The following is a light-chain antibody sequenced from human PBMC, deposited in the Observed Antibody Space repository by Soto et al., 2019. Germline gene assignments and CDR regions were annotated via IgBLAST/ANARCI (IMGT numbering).Light chain of an antibody. V-gene: IGKV3-11*01. Sequence: EIVWTQSPATLSLSPGERATLSGRASQSVSRYLAWYQQKPGQAPRLLIYDASSRATGIPARFSGSGSGTDFTLTISSLEPEDFAVYYCQQRSNWPRWTFGQGTKVDI. J-gene: IGKJ1*01. CDR1: QSVSRY. CDR2: DAS. CDR3: QQRSNWPRWT.